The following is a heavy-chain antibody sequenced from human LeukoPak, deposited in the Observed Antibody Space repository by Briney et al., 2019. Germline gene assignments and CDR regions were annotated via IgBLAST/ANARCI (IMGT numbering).Heavy chain of an antibody. V-gene: IGHV3-48*02. CDR2: INHNAELI. Sequence: GGSLRLSCAASGFPFRDYVMSWVRQAPGKGLEWVSYINHNAELIYYADSVKGRFTISRDNGKNSLYLQMNSLRDEDTAVYYCAADSDWAFHYWGQGTRVTVSS. D-gene: IGHD2-21*02. CDR3: AADSDWAFHY. J-gene: IGHJ4*02. CDR1: GFPFRDYV.